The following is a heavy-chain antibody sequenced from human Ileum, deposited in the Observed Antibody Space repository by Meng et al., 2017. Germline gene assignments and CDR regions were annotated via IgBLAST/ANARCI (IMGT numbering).Heavy chain of an antibody. J-gene: IGHJ4*02. Sequence: LEESGPRREKPSGALAPPCAFSGGIIINSNWCSWVRQPPGKGLEWIGQIYHSGSTNYNPSLTSRVTISVDKSRNQFSLKLSSVTAADTAVYYCARHGSGSYPYLEYWGQGTLVTVSS. CDR3: ARHGSGSYPYLEY. V-gene: IGHV4-4*02. D-gene: IGHD3-10*01. CDR2: IYHSGST. CDR1: GGIIINSNW.